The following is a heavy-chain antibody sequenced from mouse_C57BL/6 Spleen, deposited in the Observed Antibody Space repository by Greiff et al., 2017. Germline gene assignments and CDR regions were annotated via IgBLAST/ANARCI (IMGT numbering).Heavy chain of an antibody. CDR1: GFTFSDYG. D-gene: IGHD1-1*01. CDR2: ISSGSSTI. J-gene: IGHJ3*01. Sequence: EVKLVESGGGLVKPGGSLKLSCAASGFTFSDYGMHWVRQAPEKGLEWVAYISSGSSTIYYADTVKGRFTISRDNAKSTRFLQMTSLRSEDTAMYYCARKDGSSLAWFAYWGQGTLVTVSA. V-gene: IGHV5-17*01. CDR3: ARKDGSSLAWFAY.